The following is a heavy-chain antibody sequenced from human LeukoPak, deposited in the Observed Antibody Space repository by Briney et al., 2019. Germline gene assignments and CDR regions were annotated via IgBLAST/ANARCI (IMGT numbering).Heavy chain of an antibody. J-gene: IGHJ5*02. CDR1: GGSIRSSNYY. D-gene: IGHD3-22*01. Sequence: SETLSLTXNVLGGSIRSSNYYWGWISQPPGKGLEWIGSIYYSGSTYYNPSLKGRGTMSVDTSNNQFSLKLTSATATDTAVYYCVRLFYYDSRGPPSWGQGTLVTVSS. CDR3: VRLFYYDSRGPPS. CDR2: IYYSGST. V-gene: IGHV4-39*01.